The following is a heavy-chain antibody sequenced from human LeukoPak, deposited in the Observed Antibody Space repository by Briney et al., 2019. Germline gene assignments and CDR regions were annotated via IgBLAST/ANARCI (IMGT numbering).Heavy chain of an antibody. Sequence: SETQSITCPLFGGSIRSYYWSWIRQPPGKGLEWIGYIYYSGSTNYNPSLKSRVTISVDTSKNQFSLKLSSVTAADTAVCYCAREGGPYRPLDYSGQGSLVTVSS. CDR1: GGSIRSYY. J-gene: IGHJ4*02. V-gene: IGHV4-59*12. CDR3: AREGGPYRPLDY. CDR2: IYYSGST.